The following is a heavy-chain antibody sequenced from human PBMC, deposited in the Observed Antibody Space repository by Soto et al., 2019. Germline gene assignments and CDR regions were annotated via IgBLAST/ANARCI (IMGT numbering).Heavy chain of an antibody. CDR1: GFTFSSYG. D-gene: IGHD6-6*01. CDR3: AKELSSSSEY. CDR2: ISYDGSNK. V-gene: IGHV3-30*18. J-gene: IGHJ4*02. Sequence: PGGSLRLSCAASGFTFSSYGMHWVRQAPGKGLEWVAVISYDGSNKYYADSVKGRFTISRDNSKNTLYLQMNSLRAEDTAVYYCAKELSSSSEYWGQGTLVTVSS.